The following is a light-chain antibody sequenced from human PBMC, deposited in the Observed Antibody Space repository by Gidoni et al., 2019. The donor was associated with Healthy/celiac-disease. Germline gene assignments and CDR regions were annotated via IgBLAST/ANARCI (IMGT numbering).Light chain of an antibody. CDR1: QSVSSSY. Sequence: EIALTQSPGTLSLSPGERATLSCRARQSVSSSYLAWYQQKPGQAPRLLIYGASSRATGIPDRFSGSGSGTDFTLTISRLEPEDFAVYYCQQYGSSLYTFGQGTKLEIK. J-gene: IGKJ2*01. V-gene: IGKV3-20*01. CDR2: GAS. CDR3: QQYGSSLYT.